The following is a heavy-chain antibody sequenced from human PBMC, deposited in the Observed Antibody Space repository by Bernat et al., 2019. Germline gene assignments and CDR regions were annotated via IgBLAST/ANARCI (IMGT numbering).Heavy chain of an antibody. V-gene: IGHV3-21*01. CDR2: ISSSSSYI. J-gene: IGHJ4*02. D-gene: IGHD6-19*01. CDR3: ARAGHPGYSSGWADY. Sequence: EVQLVESGGGLVKPGGSLRLSCAASGFTFSSYSMNWVRQAPGKGLEWFSSISSSSSYIYYADSVKGRFTSSRDNAKNSLYLQMNSLRAEDTAVYYCARAGHPGYSSGWADYWGQGTLVTVSS. CDR1: GFTFSSYS.